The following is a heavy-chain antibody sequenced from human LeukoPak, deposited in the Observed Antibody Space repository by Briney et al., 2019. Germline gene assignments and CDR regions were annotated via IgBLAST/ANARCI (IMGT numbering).Heavy chain of an antibody. Sequence: GGSLRLSCAASGFTFSSYSMNWVRQAPGKGLEWVSYISSSSSTIYYADSVKGRFTISRDNAKNSLYLQMNSLRAEDTAVYYCAVTGSGSYYYPSGYWGQGTLVTVSA. CDR1: GFTFSSYS. V-gene: IGHV3-48*01. CDR2: ISSSSSTI. J-gene: IGHJ4*02. D-gene: IGHD1-26*01. CDR3: AVTGSGSYYYPSGY.